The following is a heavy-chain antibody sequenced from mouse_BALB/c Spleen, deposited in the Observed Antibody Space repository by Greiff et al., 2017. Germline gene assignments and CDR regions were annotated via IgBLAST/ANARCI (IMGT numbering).Heavy chain of an antibody. Sequence: QVQLKESGPGLVAPSQSLSITCTVSGFSLTSYGVHWVRQPPGKGLEWLGVIWAGGSTNYNSALMSRLSISKDNSKSQVFLKMNSLQTDDTAMYYCARSLYGNSTWFAYWGQGTLVTVSA. V-gene: IGHV2-9*02. D-gene: IGHD2-1*01. CDR3: ARSLYGNSTWFAY. CDR1: GFSLTSYG. J-gene: IGHJ3*01. CDR2: IWAGGST.